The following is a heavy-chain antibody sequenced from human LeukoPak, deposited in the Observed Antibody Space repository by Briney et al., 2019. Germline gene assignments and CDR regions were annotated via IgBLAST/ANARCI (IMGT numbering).Heavy chain of an antibody. Sequence: SETLSLTCTVSGGSISSYYWSWIRQSPGKGLEWIGYIYYSGSTNYNPSLKSRVTISVDTSKNQFSLKLSSVTAADTAVYYCARGGSGWYSHAFDIWGQGTMVTVSS. V-gene: IGHV4-59*01. J-gene: IGHJ3*02. D-gene: IGHD6-19*01. CDR3: ARGGSGWYSHAFDI. CDR2: IYYSGST. CDR1: GGSISSYY.